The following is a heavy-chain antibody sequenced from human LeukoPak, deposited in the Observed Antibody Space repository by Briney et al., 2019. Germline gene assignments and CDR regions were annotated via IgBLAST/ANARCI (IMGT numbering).Heavy chain of an antibody. V-gene: IGHV3-53*01. Sequence: PGGSLRLSCTASGLTVSTTYMSWVRQAPGKGPEWVSVTYSGGTTYYVDSVKGRFTVSRDTSKNTLFLQMSSLRAEDTAVYYCARGESGDYWGQGTLVTVSS. CDR1: GLTVSTTY. CDR2: TYSGGTT. CDR3: ARGESGDY. J-gene: IGHJ4*02.